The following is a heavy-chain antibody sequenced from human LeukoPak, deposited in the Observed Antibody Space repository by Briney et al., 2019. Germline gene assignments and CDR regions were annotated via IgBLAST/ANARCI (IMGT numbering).Heavy chain of an antibody. V-gene: IGHV1-18*01. D-gene: IGHD2-15*01. CDR3: ARIHPLYCSGGSCYPPHFDY. CDR2: ISAYNGNT. CDR1: GYTFTSYG. Sequence: ASVKVSCKASGYTFTSYGISWVRQAPGQGLEWMGWISAYNGNTNYAQKLQGRVTITADKSTSTAYMELSSLRSEDTAVYYCARIHPLYCSGGSCYPPHFDYWGQGTLVTVSS. J-gene: IGHJ4*02.